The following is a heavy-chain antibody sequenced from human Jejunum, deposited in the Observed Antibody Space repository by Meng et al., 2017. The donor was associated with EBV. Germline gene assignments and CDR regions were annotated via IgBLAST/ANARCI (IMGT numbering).Heavy chain of an antibody. J-gene: IGHJ4*02. D-gene: IGHD4-17*01. CDR3: ARGGPDFGDYVPFDY. V-gene: IGHV4-30-2*01. CDR2: IYHIGST. Sequence: QRPASGSGLVKPSQTLSLTCAVSGDSITRGAYLWSWIRQPSGKGLEWIGNIYHIGSTYYNPSLKSRVTISVDRSKNQFSLKLTSVTAADTAVYYCARGGPDFGDYVPFDYWGQGTLVTVSS. CDR1: GDSITRGAYL.